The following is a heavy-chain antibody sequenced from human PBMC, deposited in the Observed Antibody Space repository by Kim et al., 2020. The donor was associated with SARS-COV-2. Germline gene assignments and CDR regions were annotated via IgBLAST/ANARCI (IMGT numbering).Heavy chain of an antibody. Sequence: DYAVSVKSRITINPDTSKNQFSLQLNSVTPEDTAVYYCAREGSGPRMFDYWGQGTLVTVSS. J-gene: IGHJ4*02. V-gene: IGHV6-1*01. CDR3: AREGSGPRMFDY. D-gene: IGHD3-10*01.